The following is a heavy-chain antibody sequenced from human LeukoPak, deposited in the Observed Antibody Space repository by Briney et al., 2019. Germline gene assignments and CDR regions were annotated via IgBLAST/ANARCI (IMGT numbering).Heavy chain of an antibody. Sequence: GGSLRLSCAASGFTFSSYGMHWVRQAPGKGLEWVSHISGSGGSTYYADSVKGRFTISRDNSKNTLYLQMNSLRAEDTAVYYCAKGTTVVTVYFDYWGQGILVTVSS. D-gene: IGHD4-23*01. CDR2: ISGSGGST. J-gene: IGHJ4*02. CDR3: AKGTTVVTVYFDY. CDR1: GFTFSSYG. V-gene: IGHV3-23*01.